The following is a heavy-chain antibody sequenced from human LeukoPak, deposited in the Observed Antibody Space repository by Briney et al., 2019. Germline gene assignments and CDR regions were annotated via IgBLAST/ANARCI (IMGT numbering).Heavy chain of an antibody. CDR2: INPNSGGT. D-gene: IGHD6-13*01. CDR1: GYTFTGYY. J-gene: IGHJ5*02. V-gene: IGHV1-2*02. Sequence: ASVKVSCKASGYTFTGYYMHWVRQAPGQGLEWMGWINPNSGGTNYAQKFQGRVTMTRDTSISTAYMELSRLRSDDTAVYYCARASSSRKNNCFDPWGQGTLVTVSS. CDR3: ARASSSRKNNCFDP.